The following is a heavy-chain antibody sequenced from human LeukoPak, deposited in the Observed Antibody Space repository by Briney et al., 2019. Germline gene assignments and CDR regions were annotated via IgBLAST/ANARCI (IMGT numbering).Heavy chain of an antibody. D-gene: IGHD1-26*01. CDR1: GGTFSSYA. Sequence: VASVKVSCKASGGTFSSYAISWVRQAPGQGLEWMGRIIPILGIANYAQKFQGRVTITADKSTSTAYMELSSLRSEDTAVYYSARGGNSGSYYFDYWGQGTLVTVSS. J-gene: IGHJ4*02. CDR3: ARGGNSGSYYFDY. V-gene: IGHV1-69*04. CDR2: IIPILGIA.